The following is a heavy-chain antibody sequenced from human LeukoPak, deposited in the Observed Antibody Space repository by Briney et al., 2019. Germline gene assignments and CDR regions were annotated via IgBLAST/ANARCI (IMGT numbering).Heavy chain of an antibody. CDR3: ARPYYESSGLYVDAFDI. J-gene: IGHJ3*02. Sequence: ASVKVSCKASGYTLTAYYLHWVRQAPGQGLEWMGRINPHSGGTIYAQKFQGRVTMTRDTSIGTAYMELSSLRSDDTALYYCARPYYESSGLYVDAFDIWGQGTMVTVSS. CDR1: GYTLTAYY. V-gene: IGHV1-2*06. D-gene: IGHD3-22*01. CDR2: INPHSGGT.